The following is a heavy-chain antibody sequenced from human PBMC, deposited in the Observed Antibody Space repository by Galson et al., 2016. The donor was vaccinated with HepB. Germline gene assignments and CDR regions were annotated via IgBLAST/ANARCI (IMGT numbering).Heavy chain of an antibody. V-gene: IGHV3-30*18. Sequence: SLRLSCAASGFIFSNYGMHWVRQAAGKGPEWLAVVAHEGTVRYYLDSVRGRFTISRDNSKNMVYLQMNNLRPEDTATYYCAKEPNQFNIGWYYEHWGRGTLVTVSS. D-gene: IGHD6-19*01. J-gene: IGHJ4*02. CDR3: AKEPNQFNIGWYYEH. CDR2: VAHEGTVR. CDR1: GFIFSNYG.